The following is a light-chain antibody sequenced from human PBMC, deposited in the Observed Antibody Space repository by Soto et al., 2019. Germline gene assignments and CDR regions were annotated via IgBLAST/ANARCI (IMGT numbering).Light chain of an antibody. V-gene: IGLV6-57*03. CDR1: SGSVASNY. J-gene: IGLJ3*02. CDR3: QSYDSRNWV. Sequence: NFMLTQPHSVSESPGKTVTISCTRSSGSVASNYVQWYQQRPGSAPTTVIYEDNQRPSGVPDRFSGSIDSSSNSASLSISGLKTEDEADYSCQSYDSRNWVFGGGTKVTVL. CDR2: EDN.